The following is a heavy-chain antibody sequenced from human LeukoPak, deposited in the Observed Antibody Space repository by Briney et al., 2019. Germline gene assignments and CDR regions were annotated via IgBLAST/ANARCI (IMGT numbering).Heavy chain of an antibody. CDR2: IRQDGSEI. D-gene: IGHD6-19*01. CDR3: ARAIAVAGTASGELDY. V-gene: IGHV3-7*01. J-gene: IGHJ4*02. Sequence: GGSLRLSCTASGFTFSSYWMSWVRQGPGKGLEWVANIRQDGSEIYYVDSVKGRFTISRDNAKNSLYLQMNSLRAEDTAVYCCARAIAVAGTASGELDYWGQGTLVTVSS. CDR1: GFTFSSYW.